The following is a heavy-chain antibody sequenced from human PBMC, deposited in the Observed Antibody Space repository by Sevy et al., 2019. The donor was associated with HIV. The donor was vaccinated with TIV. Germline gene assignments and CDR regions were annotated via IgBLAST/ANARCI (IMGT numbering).Heavy chain of an antibody. Sequence: GGSLRLSCAASGFTFSNYNMDWVRQASGEGVEWVSYITFSSNTIYYADSVKGRFTISRDNAKKSLYLQMNSLRAEDTAVYYCARHQLRVSATGFDYWGQGTLVTVSS. CDR2: ITFSSNTI. CDR1: GFTFSNYN. J-gene: IGHJ4*02. CDR3: ARHQLRVSATGFDY. D-gene: IGHD6-13*01. V-gene: IGHV3-48*01.